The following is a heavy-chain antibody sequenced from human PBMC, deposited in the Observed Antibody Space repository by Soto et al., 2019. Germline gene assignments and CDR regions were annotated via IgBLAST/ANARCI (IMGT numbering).Heavy chain of an antibody. J-gene: IGHJ4*02. CDR1: GGSLSSGDYY. CDR2: IYHSGST. D-gene: IGHD4-17*01. Sequence: PSETLSLTCTVSGGSLSSGDYYWSWIRQPPGKGLEWIGYIYHSGSTYYNPSLKSRVTISVDTSKNQFSLKLSSVTAADTAVYYCARHETTVITGGNWGQGTLVTVSS. V-gene: IGHV4-30-4*01. CDR3: ARHETTVITGGN.